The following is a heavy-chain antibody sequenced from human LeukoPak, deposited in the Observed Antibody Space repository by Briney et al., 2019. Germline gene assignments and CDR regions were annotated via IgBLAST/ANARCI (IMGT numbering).Heavy chain of an antibody. CDR1: GYTFTSYY. Sequence: ASVKVSCKASGYTFTSYYMHWVRQAPGQGLEWMGIINPSGGSTSYAQKFQGRVTMTRDTSTSTVYMELSSLRSEDTAVYYCARDLGDIVATLHYFDYWGQGTLVTVSS. V-gene: IGHV1-46*01. CDR2: INPSGGST. D-gene: IGHD5-12*01. J-gene: IGHJ4*02. CDR3: ARDLGDIVATLHYFDY.